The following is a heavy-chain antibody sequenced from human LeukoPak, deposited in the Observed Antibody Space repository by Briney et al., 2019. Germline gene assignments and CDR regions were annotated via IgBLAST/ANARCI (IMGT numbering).Heavy chain of an antibody. J-gene: IGHJ6*02. CDR1: GYTFTSYD. CDR3: AGATSLYRIVGATSTVYGMDV. Sequence: ASVKVSCKASGYTFTSYDINWVRQATGQGLEWMGWMNPNSGNTGYAQKFQGRVTMTRNTSISTAYMELSSLRSEDTAVYYCAGATSLYRIVGATSTVYGMDVWGQGTTVTVSS. CDR2: MNPNSGNT. V-gene: IGHV1-8*01. D-gene: IGHD1-26*01.